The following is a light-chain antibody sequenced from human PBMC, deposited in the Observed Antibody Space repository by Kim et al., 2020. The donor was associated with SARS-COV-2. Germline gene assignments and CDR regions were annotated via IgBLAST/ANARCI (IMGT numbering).Light chain of an antibody. CDR1: ASNIGGNY. CDR2: RDN. CDR3: ASWDDSLSGMV. V-gene: IGLV1-47*01. Sequence: GQRVTISCTGSASNIGGNYVFWYQQVPPTAPKLLIFRDNLRPSGVPDRFPGSKSGTSASLAISGLRSEDDGDFYCASWDDSLSGMVFGGGTQLTVL. J-gene: IGLJ2*01.